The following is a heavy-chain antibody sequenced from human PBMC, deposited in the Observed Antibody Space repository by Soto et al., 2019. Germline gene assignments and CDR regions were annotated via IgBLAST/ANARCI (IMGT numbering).Heavy chain of an antibody. CDR1: GYSISSGYY. V-gene: IGHV4-38-2*02. D-gene: IGHD4-17*01. J-gene: IGHJ5*02. Sequence: SETLSLTCAVSGYSISSGYYWGWIRQPPGKGLEWIGSIYHSGSTYYNPSLKSRVTISVDTSKNQFSLKLSSVTAADTAVYYCARDSGDYRNWFDHWGQGTLVTVAS. CDR2: IYHSGST. CDR3: ARDSGDYRNWFDH.